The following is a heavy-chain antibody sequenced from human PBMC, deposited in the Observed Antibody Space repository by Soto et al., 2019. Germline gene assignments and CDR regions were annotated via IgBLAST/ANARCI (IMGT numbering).Heavy chain of an antibody. Sequence: QVQLVQSGAEVKKPGASVKVSCKASGYTFTSYGISWVRQAPGQGHEWRGWISANNGNTNYAQKLQGRVTMTTDTSTSAAYMELRSLRSDDPAVYCCARNLISIRYSSGWSERFLGTFDYLGQGTLVTGFS. J-gene: IGHJ4*02. CDR3: ARNLISIRYSSGWSERFLGTFDY. V-gene: IGHV1-18*04. CDR1: GYTFTSYG. D-gene: IGHD6-19*01. CDR2: ISANNGNT.